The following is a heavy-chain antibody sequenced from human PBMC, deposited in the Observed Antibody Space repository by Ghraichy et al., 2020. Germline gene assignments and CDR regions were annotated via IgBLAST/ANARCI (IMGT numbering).Heavy chain of an antibody. D-gene: IGHD5-12*01. J-gene: IGHJ6*02. Sequence: SVKVSCKASGGTFSSYAISWVRQAPGQGLEWMGRIIPILGIANYAQKFQGRVTITADKSTSTAYMELSSLRSEDTAVYYCASMRETGYSGYDLYYYGMDVWGQGTTVTVSS. V-gene: IGHV1-69*04. CDR2: IIPILGIA. CDR1: GGTFSSYA. CDR3: ASMRETGYSGYDLYYYGMDV.